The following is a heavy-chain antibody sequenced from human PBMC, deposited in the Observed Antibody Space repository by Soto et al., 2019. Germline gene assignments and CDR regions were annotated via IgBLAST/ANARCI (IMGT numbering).Heavy chain of an antibody. CDR3: ASLSQASAFDI. J-gene: IGHJ3*02. CDR1: GGSISSSY. V-gene: IGHV4-59*01. CDR2: IYYSGST. Sequence: QVQLQESGPGLVKPSETLSLTCTVSGGSISSSYWSWIRQPPGKGLEWIGYIYYSGSTNYNPPLKSRVTISVATSKNQFSLKLSCVTAADTAVYYCASLSQASAFDIWGQGTMVTVSS.